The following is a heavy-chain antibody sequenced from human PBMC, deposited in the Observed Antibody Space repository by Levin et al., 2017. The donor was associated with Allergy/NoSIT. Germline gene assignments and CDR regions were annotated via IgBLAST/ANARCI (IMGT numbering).Heavy chain of an antibody. Sequence: GGSLRLSCAASGFTFDDYAMHWVRQAPGKGLEWVSGISWNSGSIGYADSVKGRFTISRDNAKNSLYLQMSSLRAEATALYYCAKDEGSENYFDRSGYSFFDPWGQGPLVTVSS. CDR2: ISWNSGSI. V-gene: IGHV3-9*01. CDR3: AKDEGSENYFDRSGYSFFDP. D-gene: IGHD3-22*01. J-gene: IGHJ5*02. CDR1: GFTFDDYA.